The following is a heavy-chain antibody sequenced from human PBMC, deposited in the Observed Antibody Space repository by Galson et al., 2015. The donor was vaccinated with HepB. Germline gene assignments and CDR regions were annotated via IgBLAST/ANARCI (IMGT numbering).Heavy chain of an antibody. V-gene: IGHV5-51*03. CDR3: ARRSPADNFDF. Sequence: QSGAEVKKPGESLKISCKGSGYSFTSYWIGWVRQMPGEGLEWMGIIYPGDSTIRYSPSFQGRVTISADKSISTAYLQWNSLRASDTAMYYCARRSPADNFDFWGQGSPVTVSS. CDR2: IYPGDSTI. D-gene: IGHD2-2*01. J-gene: IGHJ5*01. CDR1: GYSFTSYW.